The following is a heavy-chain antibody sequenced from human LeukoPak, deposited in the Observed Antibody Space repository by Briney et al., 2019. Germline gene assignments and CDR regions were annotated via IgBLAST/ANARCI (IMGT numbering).Heavy chain of an antibody. CDR3: ASHGGYCSGGCCYAIDY. D-gene: IGHD2-15*01. J-gene: IGHJ4*02. Sequence: SETLSLTCTVSGGSISSSSYYWGWIRQPPGKGLEWIGSIYYSGSTYYNPSLKSRVTISVDTSKNQFSLKLSSVTAADTAVYYCASHGGYCSGGCCYAIDYWGQGTLVTVSS. CDR1: GGSISSSSYY. CDR2: IYYSGST. V-gene: IGHV4-39*01.